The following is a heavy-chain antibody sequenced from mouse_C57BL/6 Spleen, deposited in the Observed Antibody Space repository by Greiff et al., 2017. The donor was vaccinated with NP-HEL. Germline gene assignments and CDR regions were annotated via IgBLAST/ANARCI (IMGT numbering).Heavy chain of an antibody. CDR3: ARNRDYGNLYYAMDY. D-gene: IGHD2-1*01. CDR1: GFSLTSYG. V-gene: IGHV2-2*01. CDR2: IWSGGST. J-gene: IGHJ4*01. Sequence: QVQLKESGPGLVQPSQSLSITCTVSGFSLTSYGVHWVRQSPGKGLEWLGVIWSGGSTDYNAAFISRLSISKDNSKSQVFFKMNSLQADDTAIYYCARNRDYGNLYYAMDYWGQGTSVTVSS.